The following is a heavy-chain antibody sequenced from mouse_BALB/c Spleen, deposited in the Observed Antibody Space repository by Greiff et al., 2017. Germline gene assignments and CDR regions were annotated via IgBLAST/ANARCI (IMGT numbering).Heavy chain of an antibody. V-gene: IGHV1-69*02. CDR2: IDPSDSYT. J-gene: IGHJ2*01. CDR1: GYTFTSYW. CDR3: ARGAMITTHYFDY. D-gene: IGHD2-4*01. Sequence: VQLQQPGAELVKPGASVKLSCKASGYTFTSYWMHWVKQRPGQGLEWIGEIDPSDSYTNYNQKFKGKATLTVDKSSSTAYMQLSSLTSEDSAVYYCARGAMITTHYFDYWGQGTTLTVSS.